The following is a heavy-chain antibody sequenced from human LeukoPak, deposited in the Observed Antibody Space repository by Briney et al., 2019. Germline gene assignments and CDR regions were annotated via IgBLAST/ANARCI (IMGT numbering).Heavy chain of an antibody. Sequence: GGSLRLSCAAPGFSFSSYEMNWVRQAPGKGLEWVSYISSSGSTIYYADSVKGRFTISRDNAKNSLYLQMNSLRAEDTAVYYCARAGGIQLWFVSFGMDVWGKGTTVTIFS. CDR2: ISSSGSTI. D-gene: IGHD5-18*01. V-gene: IGHV3-48*03. CDR3: ARAGGIQLWFVSFGMDV. CDR1: GFSFSSYE. J-gene: IGHJ6*04.